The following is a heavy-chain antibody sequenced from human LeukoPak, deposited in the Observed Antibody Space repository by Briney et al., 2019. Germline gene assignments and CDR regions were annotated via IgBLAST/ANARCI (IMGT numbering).Heavy chain of an antibody. D-gene: IGHD4-17*01. Sequence: SETLSLTCAVSGYSISSGYYWGWIRQPPGKGLEWIGSIYHSGSTYYNPSLKSRVTISVDTSKNQFSLKLSSVTAADTAVYYCAREPYYGDSPILSRYYYYMDVWGKGTTVTVSS. CDR3: AREPYYGDSPILSRYYYYMDV. V-gene: IGHV4-38-2*02. J-gene: IGHJ6*03. CDR1: GYSISSGYY. CDR2: IYHSGST.